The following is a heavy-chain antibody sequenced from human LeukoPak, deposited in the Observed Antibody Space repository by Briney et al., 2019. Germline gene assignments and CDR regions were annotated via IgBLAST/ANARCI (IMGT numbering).Heavy chain of an antibody. CDR3: ARSTMVRGVIMYYFDY. V-gene: IGHV1-2*02. J-gene: IGHJ4*02. Sequence: ASVKVSCKASGYTFTGYYIHWVRQAPGQGLEWMGWINPISGATNYAQKFQGRVTMTRDTSISTVYMELSRLRSGDTAVYYCARSTMVRGVIMYYFDYWGQGTLVTVSS. CDR2: INPISGAT. CDR1: GYTFTGYY. D-gene: IGHD3-10*01.